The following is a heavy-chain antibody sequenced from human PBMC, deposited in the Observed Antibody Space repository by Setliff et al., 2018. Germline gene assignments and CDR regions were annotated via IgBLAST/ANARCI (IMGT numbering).Heavy chain of an antibody. J-gene: IGHJ6*03. D-gene: IGHD3-22*01. CDR2: IKSKTDGGTT. CDR3: AKTAHRYESSGYYYMDV. V-gene: IGHV3-15*07. Sequence: GSLRLSCAASGFTFSNAWMNWVRQAPGKGLEWVGRIKSKTDGGTTDYAAPVKGRFTISRDDSKNTLYLQMNSLRADDTAVYYCAKTAHRYESSGYYYMDVWGKGTTVTVSS. CDR1: GFTFSNAW.